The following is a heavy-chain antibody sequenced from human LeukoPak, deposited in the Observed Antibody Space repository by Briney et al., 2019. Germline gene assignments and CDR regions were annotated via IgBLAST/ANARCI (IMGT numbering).Heavy chain of an antibody. CDR3: ARYGTYYDFWSGYYRPYYYYYMDV. D-gene: IGHD3-3*01. V-gene: IGHV1-2*02. CDR2: INPNSGGT. Sequence: ASVKVSCKASGYTFTGYYMHWVRQAPGQGLEWMGWINPNSGGTNYAQKFQGRVTMTRDTSISTAYMELSRLRSDDTAVYYCARYGTYYDFWSGYYRPYYYYYMDVWGKGTTVTVSS. J-gene: IGHJ6*03. CDR1: GYTFTGYY.